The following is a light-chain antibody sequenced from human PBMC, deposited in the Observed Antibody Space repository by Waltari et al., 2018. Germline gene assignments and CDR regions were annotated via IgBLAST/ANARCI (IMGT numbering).Light chain of an antibody. J-gene: IGLJ2*01. CDR1: SSYACVSDS. V-gene: IGLV2-11*01. CDR3: CSYAGSSVL. CDR2: DVT. Sequence: QSALTQPRSVSGSPGQSVTISCTGTSSYACVSDSVSWYQKHTGKAPKLMIYDVTKRPSGVPDRFSGSKSGNTASLTISGLQVEDEADYYCCSYAGSSVLFGGGTKLTVL.